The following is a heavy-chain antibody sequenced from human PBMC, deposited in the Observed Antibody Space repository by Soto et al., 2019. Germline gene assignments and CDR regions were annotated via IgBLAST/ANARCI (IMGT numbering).Heavy chain of an antibody. CDR3: ARDRRYYYDNSGPLDY. CDR2: ISYDGSNK. Sequence: QVQLVESGGGVVQPGRSLRLSCAASGFTFSSYAMHWVRQAPGKGLEWVAVISYDGSNKCYADSVKGRFTISRDNSKNTLYLQMNSLRAEDTAVYYCARDRRYYYDNSGPLDYWGQGTLVTVSS. V-gene: IGHV3-30-3*01. CDR1: GFTFSSYA. J-gene: IGHJ4*02. D-gene: IGHD3-22*01.